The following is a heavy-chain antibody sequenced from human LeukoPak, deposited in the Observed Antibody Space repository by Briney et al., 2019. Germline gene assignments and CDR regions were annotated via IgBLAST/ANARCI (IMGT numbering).Heavy chain of an antibody. J-gene: IGHJ4*02. CDR3: ARLDCIGGSCRVFDY. V-gene: IGHV4-4*02. CDR2: IYHSGST. D-gene: IGHD2-15*01. Sequence: PSETLSLTCAVSGGSISSSNWWSWVRQPPGKGLEWIGEIYHSGSTNYNPSLKSRVTISVDKSKNQFSLKLSSVTAADTAVYYCARLDCIGGSCRVFDYWGQGTLVTVSS. CDR1: GGSISSSNW.